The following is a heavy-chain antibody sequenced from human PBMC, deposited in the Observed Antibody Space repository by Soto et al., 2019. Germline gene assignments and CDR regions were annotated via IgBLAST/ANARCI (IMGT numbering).Heavy chain of an antibody. CDR1: GFTFSSYS. CDR2: ISSSSYI. V-gene: IGHV3-21*01. J-gene: IGHJ3*02. CDR3: ARDSPGYYDSSGYYYKSVTFDI. Sequence: GGSLRLSCAASGFTFSSYSMNWVRQAPGKGLEWVSSISSSSYIYYADSVKGRFTISRDNAKNSLYLQMNSLRDEDTAMFYCARDSPGYYDSSGYYYKSVTFDIWGQGTMVTVSS. D-gene: IGHD3-22*01.